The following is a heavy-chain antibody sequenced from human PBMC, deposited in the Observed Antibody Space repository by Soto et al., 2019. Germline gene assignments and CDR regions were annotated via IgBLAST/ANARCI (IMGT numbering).Heavy chain of an antibody. CDR3: ARGFYDYVWGSYRSSGAFDI. CDR1: GFSLSTSGMC. D-gene: IGHD3-16*02. V-gene: IGHV2-70*01. Sequence: GSGPTLVNPTQTLTLTCTFSGFSLSTSGMCVSWIRQPPGKALEWLALIDWDDDKYYSTSLKTRLTISKDTSKNQVVLTMTNMDPVDTATYYCARGFYDYVWGSYRSSGAFDIWGQGTMVTVSS. J-gene: IGHJ3*02. CDR2: IDWDDDK.